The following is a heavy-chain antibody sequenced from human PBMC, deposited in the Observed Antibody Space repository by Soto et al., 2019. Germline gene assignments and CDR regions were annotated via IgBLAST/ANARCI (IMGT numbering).Heavy chain of an antibody. CDR2: INSDGSST. CDR1: GFTFSSYW. Sequence: GGSLRLSXAASGFTFSSYWMHWVRQAPGKGLVWVSRINSDGSSTSYADSVKGRFTISRDNAKNTLYLQMNSLRAEDTAVYYCARAPAGWYPGAFDIWGQGTMVTVSS. J-gene: IGHJ3*02. CDR3: ARAPAGWYPGAFDI. V-gene: IGHV3-74*01. D-gene: IGHD6-19*01.